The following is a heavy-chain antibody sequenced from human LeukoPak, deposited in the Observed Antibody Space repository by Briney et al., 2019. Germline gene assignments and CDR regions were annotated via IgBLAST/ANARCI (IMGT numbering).Heavy chain of an antibody. Sequence: TGGSLRLSCAASGFTFSSYSMNWVRQAPGKGLESVSRINTDGTVTTYADSVKGRFTVSRDNADNTMFLQMNSVRDEDTAVYYCATKQWLAPPPDSWGQGTPVTVSS. CDR1: GFTFSSYS. J-gene: IGHJ4*02. CDR2: INTDGTVT. D-gene: IGHD6-19*01. CDR3: ATKQWLAPPPDS. V-gene: IGHV3-74*01.